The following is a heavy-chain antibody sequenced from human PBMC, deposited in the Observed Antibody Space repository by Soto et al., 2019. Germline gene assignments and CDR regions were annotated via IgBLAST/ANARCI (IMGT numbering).Heavy chain of an antibody. Sequence: QVQLQESGPGLVKPSQTLSLTCTVSGGSISSGDYYWSWIRQPPGKGLEWIGYIYYSGSTYYNPSLKSRVTISVDTSKNQFSLKLSSVTDADTAVYYCARVPPPDYYGSGSYYLDYWGQGTLVTVSS. CDR1: GGSISSGDYY. J-gene: IGHJ4*02. CDR3: ARVPPPDYYGSGSYYLDY. D-gene: IGHD3-10*01. V-gene: IGHV4-30-4*01. CDR2: IYYSGST.